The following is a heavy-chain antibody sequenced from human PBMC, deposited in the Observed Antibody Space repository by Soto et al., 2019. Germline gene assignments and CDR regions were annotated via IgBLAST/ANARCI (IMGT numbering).Heavy chain of an antibody. CDR1: GGTFSSYA. V-gene: IGHV1-69*13. Sequence: GASVKVSCKASGGTFSSYAISWVRQAPGQGLEWMGGIIPIFGTANYAQKFQGRVTITADESTSTAYMELSSLRSEDTAVYYCARARITGTGGLHYYGMDVWGQGTTVTAP. D-gene: IGHD1-20*01. CDR2: IIPIFGTA. J-gene: IGHJ6*02. CDR3: ARARITGTGGLHYYGMDV.